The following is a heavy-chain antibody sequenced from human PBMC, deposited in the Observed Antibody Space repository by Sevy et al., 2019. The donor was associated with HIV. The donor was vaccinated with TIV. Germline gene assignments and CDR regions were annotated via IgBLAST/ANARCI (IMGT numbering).Heavy chain of an antibody. J-gene: IGHJ4*02. V-gene: IGHV3-21*01. CDR3: ARDRGYGDYVGEFDY. CDR2: IRSTGTDK. CDR1: GFTFSYYS. Sequence: GGSLRLSCAASGFTFSYYSMNWVRQAPGKGLEWVSSIRSTGTDKRYADSVKGRFTISRDNAQNSLSLQMNSLRAEDTAVYYCARDRGYGDYVGEFDYWGQGTLVTVSS. D-gene: IGHD4-17*01.